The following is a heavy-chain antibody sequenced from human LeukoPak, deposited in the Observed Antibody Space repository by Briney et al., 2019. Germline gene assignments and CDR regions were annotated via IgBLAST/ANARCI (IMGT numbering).Heavy chain of an antibody. J-gene: IGHJ4*02. D-gene: IGHD6-6*01. Sequence: PSETLSLTCAVYGGSFSGYYWSWIRQPPGKGLEWIGEINHSGSTYYNPSLKSRVTISLDTSKNQFSLKLRSVTAADTAVYYCARGTARLGYFDYWGQGTLVTVSS. V-gene: IGHV4-34*01. CDR2: INHSGST. CDR1: GGSFSGYY. CDR3: ARGTARLGYFDY.